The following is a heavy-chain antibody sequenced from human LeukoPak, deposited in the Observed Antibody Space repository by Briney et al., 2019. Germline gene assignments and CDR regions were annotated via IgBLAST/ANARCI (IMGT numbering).Heavy chain of an antibody. CDR2: INSGGSTI. CDR1: GFTFSSYE. D-gene: IGHD1-1*01. CDR3: ARDLGTSGTNFDY. Sequence: PGGSLRLSCAASGFTFSSYEMNWVRQAPGKGLEWVSYINSGGSTIYYADSVKGRFTISRDNAKNSLYLQVNSLRAEDTAVYYCARDLGTSGTNFDYWGQGTLVTVSS. V-gene: IGHV3-48*03. J-gene: IGHJ4*02.